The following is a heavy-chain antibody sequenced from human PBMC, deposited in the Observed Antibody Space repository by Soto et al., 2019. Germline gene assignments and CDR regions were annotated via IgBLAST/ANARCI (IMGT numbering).Heavy chain of an antibody. Sequence: PGGALRLSCAASGFTFSSYAMSWCRQAPWKWPEWVSAISGSGGSTYYADSVKGRFTISRDNSKNTLYLQMNSLRAEDTAVYYCAKDHVLRYFDWPRRYYFDYWGQGTLVTVSS. CDR3: AKDHVLRYFDWPRRYYFDY. D-gene: IGHD3-9*01. CDR2: ISGSGGST. CDR1: GFTFSSYA. V-gene: IGHV3-23*01. J-gene: IGHJ4*02.